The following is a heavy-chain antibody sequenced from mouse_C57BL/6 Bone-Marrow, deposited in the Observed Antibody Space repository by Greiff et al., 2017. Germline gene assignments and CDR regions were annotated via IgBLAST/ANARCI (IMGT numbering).Heavy chain of an antibody. CDR1: GFTFSNYW. J-gene: IGHJ2*01. Sequence: EVKVEESGGGLVQPGGSMKLSCVASGFTFSNYWMNWVRQSPEKGLEWVAQIRLKSDNYATHYAESVKGSFTISRDDSKSSVYLQMNNLRAEDTGIYYCTGLLRRGYWGQGTTLTVSS. CDR3: TGLLRRGY. V-gene: IGHV6-3*01. CDR2: IRLKSDNYAT. D-gene: IGHD2-12*01.